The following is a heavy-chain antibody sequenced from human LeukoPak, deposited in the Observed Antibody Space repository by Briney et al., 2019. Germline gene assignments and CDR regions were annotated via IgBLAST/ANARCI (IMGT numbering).Heavy chain of an antibody. CDR3: ARGYLGSGIYSLYCHFDL. Sequence: GGSLRLSCAASGFTLSSYSMIWVRQAPGKGLEWVSSISSSSSYIYYADSVNGRFTISRDNAKNSLYLQMNSLRAEDTAVYYCARGYLGSGIYSLYCHFDLWGRGTLVTVSS. V-gene: IGHV3-21*01. J-gene: IGHJ2*01. D-gene: IGHD3-10*01. CDR2: ISSSSSYI. CDR1: GFTLSSYS.